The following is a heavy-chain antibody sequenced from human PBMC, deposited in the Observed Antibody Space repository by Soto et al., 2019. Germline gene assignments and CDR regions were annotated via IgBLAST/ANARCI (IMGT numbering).Heavy chain of an antibody. Sequence: QLQLQESGPGLVKPSETLSLTCNASGGSITSSGSAWGWIRQSPGKGLEWIGTIDYSGNIYYIPFLTSRITISVDTSTKQISLKLSSVTAADTAVYYCARHIHNQGFEYYFDSWGQGTLVTVSS. CDR2: IDYSGNI. D-gene: IGHD1-1*01. CDR1: GGSITSSGSA. CDR3: ARHIHNQGFEYYFDS. J-gene: IGHJ4*02. V-gene: IGHV4-39*01.